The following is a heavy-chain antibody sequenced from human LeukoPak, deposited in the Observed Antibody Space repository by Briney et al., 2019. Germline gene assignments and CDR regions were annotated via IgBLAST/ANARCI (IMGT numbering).Heavy chain of an antibody. J-gene: IGHJ4*02. CDR3: ARAHHGYNWNDDYFDY. Sequence: PSETLSLTCTVSGGSISSGSYYWSWIRQPAGKGLEWIGRIYTSGSTNYNPSLKSRVTISVDTSKNQFSLKLSSVTAADTAVYYCARAHHGYNWNDDYFDYWGQGTLVTVSS. CDR1: GGSISSGSYY. CDR2: IYTSGST. V-gene: IGHV4-61*02. D-gene: IGHD1-1*01.